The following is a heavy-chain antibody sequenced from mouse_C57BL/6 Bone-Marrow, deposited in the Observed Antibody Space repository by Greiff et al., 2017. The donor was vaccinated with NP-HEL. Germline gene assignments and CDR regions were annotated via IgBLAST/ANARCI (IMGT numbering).Heavy chain of an antibody. CDR1: GYTFTSYT. CDR2: ITPSSGYT. Sequence: VQLQQSGAELARPGASVKMSCKASGYTFTSYTMHWVKQRPGQGLEWIGYITPSSGYTKYNQKFKDKATLTADKSSSTAYMQLSSLTSEDSAVYYCARLGRKGFDYWGQGTTLTVSS. J-gene: IGHJ2*01. V-gene: IGHV1-4*01. D-gene: IGHD4-1*01. CDR3: ARLGRKGFDY.